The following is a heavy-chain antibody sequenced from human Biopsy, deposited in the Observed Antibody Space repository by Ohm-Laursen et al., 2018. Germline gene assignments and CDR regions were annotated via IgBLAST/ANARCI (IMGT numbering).Heavy chain of an antibody. V-gene: IGHV4-34*01. Sequence: SETLSLTCAVYGDSFTNYYWIWIRQPPGKGLEWIGEISLSGSTNYNPSLESRVTISVDTSKNHFSLNLTSVTAADTAMYYCARGVGDASPYNWGQGTQVTVPS. D-gene: IGHD2-15*01. CDR1: GDSFTNYY. J-gene: IGHJ4*02. CDR2: ISLSGST. CDR3: ARGVGDASPYN.